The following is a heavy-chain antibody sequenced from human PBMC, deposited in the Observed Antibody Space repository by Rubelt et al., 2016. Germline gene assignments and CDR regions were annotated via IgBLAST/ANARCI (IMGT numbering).Heavy chain of an antibody. D-gene: IGHD3-22*01. CDR2: INHSGST. J-gene: IGHJ4*02. CDR1: GGSFSGYY. V-gene: IGHV4-34*01. CDR3: ARADDSSGYYFQDY. Sequence: QVLLQQWGAGLLKPSETLSLTCAVYGGSFSGYYWSWIRQPPGKGLEWIGEINHSGSTNYNPSLKSRVTISVDTSKNQFSLKLSSVTAADTAVYYCARADDSSGYYFQDYWGQGTLVTVSS.